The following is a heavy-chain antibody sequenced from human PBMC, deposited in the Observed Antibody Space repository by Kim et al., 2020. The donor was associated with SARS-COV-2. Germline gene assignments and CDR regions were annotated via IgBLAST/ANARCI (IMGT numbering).Heavy chain of an antibody. CDR1: GFTFSSYG. CDR2: ISYDGSNK. V-gene: IGHV3-33*05. D-gene: IGHD5-18*01. CDR3: ARAGWDTAMVWYYGMDV. J-gene: IGHJ6*02. Sequence: GGSLRLSCAASGFTFSSYGMHWVRQAPGKGLEWVAVISYDGSNKYYADSVKGRFTISRDNSKNTLYLQMNSLRAEDTAVYYCARAGWDTAMVWYYGMDVWGQGTTVTVSS.